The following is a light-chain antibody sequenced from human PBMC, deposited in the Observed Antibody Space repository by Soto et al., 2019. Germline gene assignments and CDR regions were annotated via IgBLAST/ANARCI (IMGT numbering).Light chain of an antibody. CDR2: TAS. J-gene: IGKJ5*01. Sequence: IRMTQSQSSLSASVGDTVTITCRASQSISSHLNWYQQKPGKAPNLLMYTASNLQSGVPSRFSGSGSGTDFTLTISSLQPEDFATYYCQQSYSTPISFGQGTRLE. CDR1: QSISSH. CDR3: QQSYSTPIS. V-gene: IGKV1-39*01.